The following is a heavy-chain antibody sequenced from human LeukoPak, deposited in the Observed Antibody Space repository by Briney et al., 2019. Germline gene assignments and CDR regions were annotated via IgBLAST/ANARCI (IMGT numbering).Heavy chain of an antibody. CDR1: GYTFTSYG. D-gene: IGHD3-22*01. CDR2: ISGYNGNT. CDR3: ARDLKDYDGSGYYLY. V-gene: IGHV1-18*01. J-gene: IGHJ4*02. Sequence: ASVKVSCKASGYTFTSYGVSWVRQAPGQGLEWMGWISGYNGNTHYAEKLQGRVTMTTDTSTSTSYMEPRSLRSDDTAVYYCARDLKDYDGSGYYLYWGQGTLVTVSS.